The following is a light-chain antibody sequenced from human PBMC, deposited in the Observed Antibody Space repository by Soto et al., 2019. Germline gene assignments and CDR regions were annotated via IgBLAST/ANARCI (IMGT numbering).Light chain of an antibody. Sequence: QSALTQPRSVSGSPGQSVTISCTGTSSDIGGYNYVSWYQQHPGKAPKLMIHDVSQRPSGVPDRFSGSKSGRTASLTISGLQAEDEADYHCCEHGAANNFHYFVFGHGTKVTVL. CDR2: DVS. J-gene: IGLJ1*01. V-gene: IGLV2-11*01. CDR1: SSDIGGYNY. CDR3: CEHGAANNFHYFV.